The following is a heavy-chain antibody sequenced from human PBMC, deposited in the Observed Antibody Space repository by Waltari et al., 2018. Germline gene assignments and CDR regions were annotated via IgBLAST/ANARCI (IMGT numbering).Heavy chain of an antibody. J-gene: IGHJ3*02. CDR1: GGTFSSYA. D-gene: IGHD1-26*01. V-gene: IGHV1-69*14. CDR3: ARWCLGVGATRKAFDI. Sequence: QVQLVQSGAEVKKPGSSVKVSCKASGGTFSSYAISWVRQAPGQGLEWMGGDCPSVGTANYEHNYQGRVTSTGNKSTGTAYMELSSLRSEDTAVYYCARWCLGVGATRKAFDIWGQGTMVTVSS. CDR2: DCPSVGTA.